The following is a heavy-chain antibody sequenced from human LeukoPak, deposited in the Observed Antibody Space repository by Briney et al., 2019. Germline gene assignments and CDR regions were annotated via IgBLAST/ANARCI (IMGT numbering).Heavy chain of an antibody. J-gene: IGHJ4*02. Sequence: PGGSLRLSCVASGFTFSNYAMHWVRQAPGKGLEWVAGISYGGSNKYYADSVKGRFTISRDNSKNTLYLQMISLRAEDTAVYYCAKDRESYCGGDCYPDYWGQGTLVTVSS. D-gene: IGHD2-21*02. CDR1: GFTFSNYA. CDR2: ISYGGSNK. CDR3: AKDRESYCGGDCYPDY. V-gene: IGHV3-30*04.